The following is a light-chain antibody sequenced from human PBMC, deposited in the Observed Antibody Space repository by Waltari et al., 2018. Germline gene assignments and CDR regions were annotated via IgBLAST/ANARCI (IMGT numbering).Light chain of an antibody. CDR1: HVTTS. CDR2: KIS. J-gene: IGKJ4*01. Sequence: DIVLTQTPLSSPVTLGQPASISCGSGHVTTSLSWLQQRPGPPPRPLIYKISNRFSGVPDSCTGSGAGTDYTLKMSRVEAEDVGIYYCMHAIEVVTFGGGTKVEIK. V-gene: IGKV2-24*01. CDR3: MHAIEVVT.